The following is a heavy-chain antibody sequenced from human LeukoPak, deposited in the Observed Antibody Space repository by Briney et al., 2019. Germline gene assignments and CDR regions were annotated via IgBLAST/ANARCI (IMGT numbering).Heavy chain of an antibody. J-gene: IGHJ4*02. CDR3: AKGSRSSGHYSDY. V-gene: IGHV3-30*18. CDR2: ISYDGSNK. CDR1: GFTFSSYG. Sequence: GGSLRLSCAASGFTFSSYGMHWVRQAPGKGLEWVAVISYDGSNKYYADSVKGRFTISRDNSNKTLYLQMNSLRAEDTAVYYCAKGSRSSGHYSDYWGQGTLVTVSS. D-gene: IGHD3-22*01.